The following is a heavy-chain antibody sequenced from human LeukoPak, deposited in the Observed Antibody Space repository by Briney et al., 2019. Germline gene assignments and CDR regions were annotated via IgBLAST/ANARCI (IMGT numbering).Heavy chain of an antibody. CDR2: INIDSITV. V-gene: IGHV3-48*01. J-gene: IGHJ4*02. CDR1: GFPFIRYC. CDR3: LTAKFDN. D-gene: IGHD3-9*01. Sequence: GGSLRLSCATSGFPFIRYCINWVRQAPGKGLEWVSYINIDSITVNYADSVKGRFTISRDNAKNSLYLQMNSLRAEDTAVDYCLTAKFDNWGQGTLVTVSS.